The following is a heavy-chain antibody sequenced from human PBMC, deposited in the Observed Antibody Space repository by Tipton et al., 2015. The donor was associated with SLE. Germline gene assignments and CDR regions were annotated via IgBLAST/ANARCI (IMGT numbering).Heavy chain of an antibody. CDR1: GYPISNSNW. CDR2: IYYSGST. V-gene: IGHV4-28*01. CDR3: ARNGGGYYMYFNL. J-gene: IGHJ2*01. Sequence: LRLSCAVSGYPISNSNWWAWIRQPPGKGLEWIGYIYYSGSTFYNPTLKSQVTMSVDTSKNQFSLKLSSVTAADTAVYYCARNGGGYYMYFNLWGRGTLVTVSS. D-gene: IGHD1-26*01.